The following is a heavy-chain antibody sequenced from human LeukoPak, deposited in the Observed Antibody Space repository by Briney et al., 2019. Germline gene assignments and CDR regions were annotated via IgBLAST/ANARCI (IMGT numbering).Heavy chain of an antibody. CDR2: IYSGGST. D-gene: IGHD3-10*01. V-gene: IGHV3-66*01. Sequence: GGSLRLSCAASGFTVSSNYMSWVRQAPGKGLEWVSVIYSGGSTYYADSVKGRFTISRDNSKNTLYLQMNSLRAEDTAVYYCARDKGYGSGSYYNVFDYWGQGTLVTVSS. CDR1: GFTVSSNY. J-gene: IGHJ4*02. CDR3: ARDKGYGSGSYYNVFDY.